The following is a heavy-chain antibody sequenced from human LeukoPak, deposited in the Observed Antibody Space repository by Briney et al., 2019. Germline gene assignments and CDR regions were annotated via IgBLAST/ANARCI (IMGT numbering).Heavy chain of an antibody. CDR2: INHSGSN. Sequence: SETDSLACAVYGGPFRGYCWIWIRQPPGKGLEGIVEINHSGSNKYNPSLKSRVPQSVDMSKNQFSPKLSSVNAADTAGYYCAGAFLSMFRGIDYWGQETLLSVSS. D-gene: IGHD3-10*01. J-gene: IGHJ4*02. CDR3: AGAFLSMFRGIDY. CDR1: GGPFRGYC. V-gene: IGHV4-34*01.